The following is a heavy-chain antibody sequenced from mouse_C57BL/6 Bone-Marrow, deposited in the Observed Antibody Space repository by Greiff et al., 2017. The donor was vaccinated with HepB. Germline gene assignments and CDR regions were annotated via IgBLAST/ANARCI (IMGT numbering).Heavy chain of an antibody. Sequence: VKLMESGAELARPGASVKLSCKASGYTFTSYGISWVKQRTGQGLEWIGEIYPRSGNTYYSEKFKGKATLTADKSSSTAYMELRSLTSEDSAVYFCARSIYDYYFDYWGQGTTLTVSS. J-gene: IGHJ2*01. CDR2: IYPRSGNT. D-gene: IGHD2-3*01. V-gene: IGHV1-81*01. CDR1: GYTFTSYG. CDR3: ARSIYDYYFDY.